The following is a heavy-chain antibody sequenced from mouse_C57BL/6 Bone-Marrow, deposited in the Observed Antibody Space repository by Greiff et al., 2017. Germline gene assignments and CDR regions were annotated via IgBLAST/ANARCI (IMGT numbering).Heavy chain of an antibody. V-gene: IGHV1-61*01. Sequence: QVQLQQSGAELVRPGSSVKLSCKASGYTFTSYWMDWVKQRPGQGLEWIGNIYPSDSETHYTQKFKAKATLTVDKSSSTAYMQLSSLTSEDSAVYYGARWGWDWYFDVWGTGTTVTVSS. J-gene: IGHJ1*03. CDR2: IYPSDSET. CDR3: ARWGWDWYFDV. D-gene: IGHD3-3*01. CDR1: GYTFTSYW.